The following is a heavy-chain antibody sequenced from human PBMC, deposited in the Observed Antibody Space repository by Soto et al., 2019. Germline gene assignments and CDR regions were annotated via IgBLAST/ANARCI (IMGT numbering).Heavy chain of an antibody. Sequence: ASVKVSCKASGYTFTNYGFSWVRQAPGQGLEWMGWISTYNGNTNSAEKFQGRVTMTTDTSTSTGYMEMRSLRSDDTAVYYCARVRWGLRDTCPSVKYGLDVWGQGTTVTVSS. CDR2: ISTYNGNT. CDR3: ARVRWGLRDTCPSVKYGLDV. J-gene: IGHJ6*02. D-gene: IGHD2-21*02. CDR1: GYTFTNYG. V-gene: IGHV1-18*01.